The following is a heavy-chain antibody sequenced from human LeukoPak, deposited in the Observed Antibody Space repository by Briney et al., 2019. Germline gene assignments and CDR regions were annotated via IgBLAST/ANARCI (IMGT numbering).Heavy chain of an antibody. V-gene: IGHV3-53*01. D-gene: IGHD4-23*01. CDR1: GFTVSSNY. Sequence: GGSLGLSCAASGFTVSSNYMSWVRQAPGKGLEWVSVIYSGGSTYYADSVKGRFTISRDNSKNTLYLQMNSLRAEDTAVYYCARQLNYGGNYDYWGQGTLVTVSS. CDR2: IYSGGST. CDR3: ARQLNYGGNYDY. J-gene: IGHJ4*02.